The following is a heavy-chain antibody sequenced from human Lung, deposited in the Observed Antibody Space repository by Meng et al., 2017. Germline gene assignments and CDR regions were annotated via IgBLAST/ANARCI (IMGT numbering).Heavy chain of an antibody. V-gene: IGHV1-2*06. Sequence: HVHVVDSGSDVNEPGAAVNLPCKPSGYTFAAYWIHWLRQAPGQGLEWMGRIDPNNDHTQYAQNFQGRVTMTSDTSISTVYMELNGLRSDDTAVYYCARDEDISAAGKLFGDYWGQGTLVTVSS. J-gene: IGHJ4*02. CDR1: GYTFAAYW. CDR3: ARDEDISAAGKLFGDY. CDR2: IDPNNDHT. D-gene: IGHD6-13*01.